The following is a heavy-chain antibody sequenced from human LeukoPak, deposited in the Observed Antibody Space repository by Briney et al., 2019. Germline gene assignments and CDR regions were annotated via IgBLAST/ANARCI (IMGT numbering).Heavy chain of an antibody. D-gene: IGHD5-18*01. CDR1: TGSISSYY. CDR3: ARGGYSYGYDDDFDY. J-gene: IGHJ4*02. V-gene: IGHV4-59*01. CDR2: IYNSGST. Sequence: SETLSLTCTVSTGSISSYYWSWIRQPPGKGLEWIGYIYNSGSTNYNPSLKSRVTISVDTAKNQFSLRLSYVTAADTAVYYCARGGYSYGYDDDFDYWGQGTLVTVSS.